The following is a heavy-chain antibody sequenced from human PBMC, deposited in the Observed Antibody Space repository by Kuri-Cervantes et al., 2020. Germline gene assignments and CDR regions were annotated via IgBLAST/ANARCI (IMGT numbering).Heavy chain of an antibody. D-gene: IGHD3-3*01. Sequence: GESLKISCAASGFTFSSYSMNWVRQAPGEGLEWVLMIYGDGSTYYTDSVKGRFTISRDNSKNMLFLQMNSLRAEDTAVYYCARWSGTYYDYWGQGTLVTVSS. V-gene: IGHV3-53*01. CDR3: ARWSGTYYDY. J-gene: IGHJ4*02. CDR2: IYGDGST. CDR1: GFTFSSYS.